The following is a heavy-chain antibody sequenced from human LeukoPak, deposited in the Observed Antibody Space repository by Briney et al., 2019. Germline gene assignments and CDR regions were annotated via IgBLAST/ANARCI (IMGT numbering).Heavy chain of an antibody. CDR1: GFTFSSYS. D-gene: IGHD6-13*01. V-gene: IGHV3-21*01. J-gene: IGHJ4*02. CDR2: ISSSSSYI. CDR3: ARDTAAAGLDY. Sequence: GGSLRLSCAASGFTFSSYSMNWVRQAPGKVLQWVSSISSSSSYIYYADSVKGRFTISRDNAKNSLYLQMNSLRAEDTAVYYCARDTAAAGLDYWGQGTLVTVSS.